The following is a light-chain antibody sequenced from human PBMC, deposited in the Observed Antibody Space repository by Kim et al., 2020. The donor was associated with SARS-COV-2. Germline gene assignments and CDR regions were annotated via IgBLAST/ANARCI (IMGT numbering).Light chain of an antibody. CDR3: SSYAGSSKWV. Sequence: QSALTQPPSASGSPGQSVTISCTGTSSDVGGYNYASWYQQHPGKAPKLMIYEVSKRPSGVPDRFSGSKSGDTASLTVSGLQAEDEADYYCSSYAGSSKWVFSGGTQLTVL. CDR2: EVS. J-gene: IGLJ3*02. CDR1: SSDVGGYNY. V-gene: IGLV2-8*01.